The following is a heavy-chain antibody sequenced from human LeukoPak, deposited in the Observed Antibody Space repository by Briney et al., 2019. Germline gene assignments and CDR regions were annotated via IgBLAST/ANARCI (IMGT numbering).Heavy chain of an antibody. V-gene: IGHV3-9*01. D-gene: IGHD5-18*01. Sequence: GRSLRLSCAASRFTFDDYAMHWVRQAPGKGLEWVSSISWNSFTIGYADSVKGRFTISRDNAKNSLYLQMNSLRVEDSALYYCAKDIGRTYTASTYMDVWGKGTTVTISS. CDR2: ISWNSFTI. J-gene: IGHJ6*03. CDR1: RFTFDDYA. CDR3: AKDIGRTYTASTYMDV.